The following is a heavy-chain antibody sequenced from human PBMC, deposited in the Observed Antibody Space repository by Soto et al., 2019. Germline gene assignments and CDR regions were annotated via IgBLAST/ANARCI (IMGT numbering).Heavy chain of an antibody. V-gene: IGHV1-8*01. D-gene: IGHD3-10*01. J-gene: IGHJ6*03. CDR3: AGLSRVRITMVRGVILPHYYYYMDV. CDR1: GYTFTSYD. Sequence: ASVKVSCKASGYTFTSYDINWVRQATGQGLEWMGWMNPNSGNTGYAQKFQGRVTMTRNTSISTAYMDLSSLRSEDTAGYYCAGLSRVRITMVRGVILPHYYYYMDVWGKGTTVTVSS. CDR2: MNPNSGNT.